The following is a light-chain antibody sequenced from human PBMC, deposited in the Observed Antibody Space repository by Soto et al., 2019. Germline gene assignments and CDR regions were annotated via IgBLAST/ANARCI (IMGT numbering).Light chain of an antibody. J-gene: IGKJ4*01. CDR1: QSVRSSY. Sequence: EIVLTPSPGTLSLSPGGRATLSCRASQSVRSSYLAWYQQRPGQAPRRLIFGASFRATGIPDRLSGSGSGTDFTLTISSLEPEGFAVYYCQHYGRPLTFGGGTKVEIK. CDR3: QHYGRPLT. V-gene: IGKV3-20*01. CDR2: GAS.